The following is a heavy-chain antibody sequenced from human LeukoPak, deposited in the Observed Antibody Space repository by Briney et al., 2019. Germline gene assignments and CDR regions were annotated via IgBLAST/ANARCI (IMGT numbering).Heavy chain of an antibody. J-gene: IGHJ6*03. Sequence: ASVKVSCKASGYTFTSYYMHWVRQAPGQGLEWMGGIIPIFGTANYAQKFQGRVTITADESTSTAYMELSSLRSEDTAVYYCARSDIVVVPAAYYYYYMDVWGKGTTVTISS. CDR3: ARSDIVVVPAAYYYYYMDV. D-gene: IGHD2-2*01. CDR1: GYTFTSYY. V-gene: IGHV1-69*13. CDR2: IIPIFGTA.